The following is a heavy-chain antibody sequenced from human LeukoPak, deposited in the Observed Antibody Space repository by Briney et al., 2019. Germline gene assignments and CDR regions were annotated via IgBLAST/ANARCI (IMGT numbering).Heavy chain of an antibody. CDR1: GFTFRSFG. D-gene: IGHD3/OR15-3a*01. J-gene: IGHJ6*02. Sequence: GGSLRLSCAASGFTFRSFGMTWVRQAPGKGLEWVSGIYTNGRDTRYADSVKGRFTISRDNSKNTLYLQMHSLRVEDTAVYYCAHLVWEYVGGLDVWGQGTTVTVSS. CDR2: IYTNGRDT. CDR3: AHLVWEYVGGLDV. V-gene: IGHV3-23*05.